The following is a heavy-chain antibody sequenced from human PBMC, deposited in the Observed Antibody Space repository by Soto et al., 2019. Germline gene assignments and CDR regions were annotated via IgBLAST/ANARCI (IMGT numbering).Heavy chain of an antibody. V-gene: IGHV3-7*01. CDR3: ARVEYSNGWILDY. CDR2: IKQDGSEK. J-gene: IGHJ4*01. Sequence: PGGSLRLSCAASGFIFSDYWMSWVRQAPGKGLEWVANIKQDGSEKYYVDSVEGRFTTSRDNAKTSLYLQMSSLRAEDTAVYFCARVEYSNGWILDYWGQGTLVTVSS. CDR1: GFIFSDYW. D-gene: IGHD6-19*01.